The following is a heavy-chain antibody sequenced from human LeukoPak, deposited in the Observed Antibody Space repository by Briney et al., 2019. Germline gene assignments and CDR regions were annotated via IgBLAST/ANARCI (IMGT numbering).Heavy chain of an antibody. CDR3: ARGLCSSTSCYTRAFDI. D-gene: IGHD2-2*02. J-gene: IGHJ3*02. Sequence: SMKVSCKASGGTFSSYAISWVRQAPGQGLEWMGGIIPIFGTANYAQKFQGRVTITTDESTSTAYMELSSLRSEDTAVYYCARGLCSSTSCYTRAFDIWGQGTMVTVSS. V-gene: IGHV1-69*05. CDR2: IIPIFGTA. CDR1: GGTFSSYA.